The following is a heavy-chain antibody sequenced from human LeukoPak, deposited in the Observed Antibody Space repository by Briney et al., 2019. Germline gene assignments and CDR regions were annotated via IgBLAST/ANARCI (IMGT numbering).Heavy chain of an antibody. V-gene: IGHV3-30*02. CDR3: ANGDCRGSRCSSGAY. Sequence: GRSLTVSCAPSGFAFRNYGMHSVRQAPGKGLEWLAYTRVDGPKNWSGGSVKGRFPNIRHNSNTPLYLQLNTLRPQDRIVYYCANGDCRGSRCSSGAYWGQGTLVTVSS. CDR2: TRVDGPKN. D-gene: IGHD2-15*01. J-gene: IGHJ4*02. CDR1: GFAFRNYG.